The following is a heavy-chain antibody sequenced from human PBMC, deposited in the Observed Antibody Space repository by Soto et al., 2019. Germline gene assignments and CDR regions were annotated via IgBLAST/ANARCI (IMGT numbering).Heavy chain of an antibody. CDR3: ARLAYSHYST. CDR2: IYYSGTT. V-gene: IGHV4-39*01. J-gene: IGHJ5*02. Sequence: SETLSLTCTVSGGSIKVGGYYWGWIRQPPGKGLEWVATIYYSGTTYYNPSLKSRLTISLDTSRNQFSLELTSVTAADTAVYYCARLAYSHYSTWGQGTMVTVSS. D-gene: IGHD5-12*01. CDR1: GGSIKVGGYY.